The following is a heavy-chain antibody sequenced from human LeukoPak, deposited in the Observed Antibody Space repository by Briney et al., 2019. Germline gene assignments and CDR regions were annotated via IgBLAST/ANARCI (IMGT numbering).Heavy chain of an antibody. J-gene: IGHJ4*02. Sequence: PGGSLRLPCAVSGFTFSNYNVNWVRQAPGKGLEWVSPISSSNNYIYYADSVKGRFTISRDNAKNSLYLQMNSLRAEDTAVYYCARRSPNYYFDYWGQGTPVTVSS. CDR3: ARRSPNYYFDY. CDR2: ISSSNNYI. V-gene: IGHV3-21*01. CDR1: GFTFSNYN.